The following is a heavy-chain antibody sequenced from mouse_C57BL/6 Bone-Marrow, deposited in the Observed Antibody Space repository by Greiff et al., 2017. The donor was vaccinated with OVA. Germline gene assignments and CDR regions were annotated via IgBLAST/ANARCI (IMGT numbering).Heavy chain of an antibody. CDR1: GYTFTSYW. CDR3: AWNGYYPWFAY. CDR2: IDPSDSYT. Sequence: VQLQQSGAVLVRPGTSVKLSCKASGYTFTSYWMHWVKQRPGQGLEWIGVIDPSDSYTNYNQKFKGKATLTVDTSSSTAYMPLISLTSEDSAVSYWAWNGYYPWFAYWGKGTLVTVSA. D-gene: IGHD2-3*01. J-gene: IGHJ3*01. V-gene: IGHV1-59*01.